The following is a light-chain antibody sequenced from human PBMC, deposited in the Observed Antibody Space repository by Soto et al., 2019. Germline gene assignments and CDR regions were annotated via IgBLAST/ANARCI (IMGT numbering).Light chain of an antibody. Sequence: QSALTQPPSASGSPGQSVTISCTGTSSDVGAYNYVSWYQQHPGKAPKLMIYEVTKRPSGVPDRFSGSKSDNMASLTVSGLQAEDEADYYCTSYAGSNNWVFGGGTKLTVL. CDR2: EVT. V-gene: IGLV2-8*01. J-gene: IGLJ3*02. CDR3: TSYAGSNNWV. CDR1: SSDVGAYNY.